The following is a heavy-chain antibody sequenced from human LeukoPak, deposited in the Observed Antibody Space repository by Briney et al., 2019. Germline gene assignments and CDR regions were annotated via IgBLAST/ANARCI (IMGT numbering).Heavy chain of an antibody. CDR1: GFTFSSYW. D-gene: IGHD3-22*01. V-gene: IGHV3-74*01. Sequence: GGSLRLSCAASGFTFSSYWMHWVRQAPGKGLVWVSRIDSDGSTTSYADSVKGRFTISRDNAKNTLFLQMNSLRAEDTAAYYCARSIYDSGGYYRVLDYWGQGTLVTVSS. CDR2: IDSDGSTT. J-gene: IGHJ4*02. CDR3: ARSIYDSGGYYRVLDY.